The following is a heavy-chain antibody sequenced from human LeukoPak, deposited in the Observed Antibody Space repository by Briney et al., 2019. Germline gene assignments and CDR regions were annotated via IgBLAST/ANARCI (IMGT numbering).Heavy chain of an antibody. V-gene: IGHV1-2*02. Sequence: ASVKVSCKASGYTFTGYYMHWVRQAPGQGLEWMGWINPNSGGTNYAQKFQGRVTMTRDTSISTAYMELSRLRSDDTAVYYCARDVPNVLLWFGEFPGWFDPWGQGTLVTVSS. CDR2: INPNSGGT. CDR3: ARDVPNVLLWFGEFPGWFDP. D-gene: IGHD3-10*01. CDR1: GYTFTGYY. J-gene: IGHJ5*02.